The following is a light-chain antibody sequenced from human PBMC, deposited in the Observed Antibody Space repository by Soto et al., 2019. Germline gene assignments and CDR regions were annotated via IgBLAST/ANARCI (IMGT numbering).Light chain of an antibody. V-gene: IGLV2-14*03. CDR1: SSDVGGYNY. Sequence: QSLLTKPASVSGSPGQSITISCTGTSSDVGGYNYVFWYQHPPGKAPKLMIYDVTNRPSGVSNRFSGSKSGNTASLTISGLQAEDEADYYCTSYTSSSTYVFGTGTKVTVL. CDR2: DVT. J-gene: IGLJ1*01. CDR3: TSYTSSSTYV.